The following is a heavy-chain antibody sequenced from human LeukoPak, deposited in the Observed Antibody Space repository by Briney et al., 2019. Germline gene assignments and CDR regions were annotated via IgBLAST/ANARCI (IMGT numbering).Heavy chain of an antibody. CDR3: ARAQKVRYFDWLSTRSYNWFDP. V-gene: IGHV3-7*01. CDR1: GFTFSSYW. J-gene: IGHJ5*02. CDR2: IKQDGSEK. D-gene: IGHD3-9*01. Sequence: GGSLRLSCAASGFTFSSYWMSWVRQAPGKGLEWVANIKQDGSEKYYVDSVKGRFTISRDNAKNSLYLQMNSLRAEDTAVYYCARAQKVRYFDWLSTRSYNWFDPWGQGTLVTVSS.